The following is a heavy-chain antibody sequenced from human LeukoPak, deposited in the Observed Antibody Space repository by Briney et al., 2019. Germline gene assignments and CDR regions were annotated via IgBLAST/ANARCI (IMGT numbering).Heavy chain of an antibody. D-gene: IGHD7-27*01. CDR3: AKDGGLWVSAHWGDS. CDR1: GLTFSSYA. Sequence: GGSLRLSCAASGLTFSSYAMSWVRQAPGKGLEWVSAISGGGDSTYYADSVKGRFTVSRDNSKNTLFLQMNSLRAEDTAVYYCAKDGGLWVSAHWGDSWGRGTLVTVSS. CDR2: ISGGGDST. V-gene: IGHV3-23*01. J-gene: IGHJ4*02.